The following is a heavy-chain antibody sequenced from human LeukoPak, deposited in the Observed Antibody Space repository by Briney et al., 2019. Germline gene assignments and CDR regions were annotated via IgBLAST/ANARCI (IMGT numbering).Heavy chain of an antibody. V-gene: IGHV3-23*01. CDR1: GFTFSSYA. J-gene: IGHJ4*02. Sequence: GGSLRLSCAASGFTFSSYAMSWVRQAPGKGLEWVSAISGSGGNTYFADSVKGRFTISRDNSKNTLYLQMNSLRAEDTAVYYCARDSGFSGTQRGEYWGQGTLVTVSS. CDR3: ARDSGFSGTQRGEY. CDR2: ISGSGGNT. D-gene: IGHD3/OR15-3a*01.